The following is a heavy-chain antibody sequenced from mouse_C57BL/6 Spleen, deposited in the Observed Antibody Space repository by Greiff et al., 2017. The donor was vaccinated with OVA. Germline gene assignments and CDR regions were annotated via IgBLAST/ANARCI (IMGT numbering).Heavy chain of an antibody. J-gene: IGHJ1*03. CDR2: IRNKANGYTT. CDR1: GFTFTDYY. V-gene: IGHV7-3*01. CDR3: ARSSPWYFDV. Sequence: DVQLVESGGGLVQPGGSLSLSCAASGFTFTDYYMSWVRQPPGKALEWLGFIRNKANGYTTEYSASVKGRFTISRDNSQSILYLQMNALRAEDSATYYCARSSPWYFDVWGTGTTVTVSS.